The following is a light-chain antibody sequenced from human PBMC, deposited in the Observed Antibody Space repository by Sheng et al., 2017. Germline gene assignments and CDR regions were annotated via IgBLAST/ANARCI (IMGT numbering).Light chain of an antibody. CDR3: QRYGSSPPYT. CDR1: QSVAGRY. CDR2: GAS. J-gene: IGKJ2*01. V-gene: IGKV3-20*01. Sequence: EIVLTQSPGTLSLSLGERATLSCRASQSVAGRYLAWYQQKPGQAPRLLIYGASTRASGIPDRFSGSGSGTDFTLTISRLEPEDFAVYYCQRYGSSPPYTFAQGTKLEIK.